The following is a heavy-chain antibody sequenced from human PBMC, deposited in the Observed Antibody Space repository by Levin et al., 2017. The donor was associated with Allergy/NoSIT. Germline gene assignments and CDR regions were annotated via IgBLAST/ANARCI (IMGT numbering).Heavy chain of an antibody. D-gene: IGHD6-19*01. V-gene: IGHV4-34*01. J-gene: IGHJ5*02. CDR3: ARGSPAVYSSGWYYRPYNWFDP. Sequence: PSETLSLTCAVYGGSFSGYYWSWIRQPPGKGLEWIGEINHSGSTNYNPSLKSRVTISVDTSKNQFSLKLSSVTAADTAVYYCARGSPAVYSSGWYYRPYNWFDPWGQGTLVTVSS. CDR1: GGSFSGYY. CDR2: INHSGST.